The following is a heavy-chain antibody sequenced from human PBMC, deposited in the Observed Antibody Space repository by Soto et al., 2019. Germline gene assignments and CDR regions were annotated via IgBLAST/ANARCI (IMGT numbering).Heavy chain of an antibody. Sequence: QVQLVESGGGVVQPGRSLRLSCAASGFTFSSYAMHWVRQAPGKGLEWVAVISYDGSNKYYADSVKGRFTISRDNSKNTLYLQMNSLRAEDTAVYYCARAYYDFWSGTYYYYGMDVWGQGTKVTVSS. V-gene: IGHV3-30-3*01. D-gene: IGHD3-3*01. CDR1: GFTFSSYA. J-gene: IGHJ6*02. CDR2: ISYDGSNK. CDR3: ARAYYDFWSGTYYYYGMDV.